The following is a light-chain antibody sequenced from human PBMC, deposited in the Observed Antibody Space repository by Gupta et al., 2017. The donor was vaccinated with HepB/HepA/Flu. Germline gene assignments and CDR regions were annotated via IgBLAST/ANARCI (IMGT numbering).Light chain of an antibody. Sequence: EIVMTQSPATLSVSPGERATPSCRASQSVSSNLAWYQQKTGQAPRLLIYGASTRATGIPARFSGSGSGTEFTLTISSLQSEDFAVYYCQQYNKWPGTFGQGTKVEIK. CDR2: GAS. CDR3: QQYNKWPGT. J-gene: IGKJ1*01. CDR1: QSVSSN. V-gene: IGKV3-15*01.